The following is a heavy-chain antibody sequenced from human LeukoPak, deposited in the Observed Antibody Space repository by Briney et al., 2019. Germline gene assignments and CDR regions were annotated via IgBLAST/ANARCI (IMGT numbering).Heavy chain of an antibody. D-gene: IGHD1-26*01. CDR1: GLTFSNYA. Sequence: GESLKISCVASGLTFSNYAMTWVRQAPGKGLEWVSGISGSGTTTFYAESVKGRFTISRDNTKNTLSLQMNSLRAEDTAIYHCAKLSVGTTMLGAFDLWGQGTMVTVSS. CDR2: ISGSGTTT. CDR3: AKLSVGTTMLGAFDL. V-gene: IGHV3-23*01. J-gene: IGHJ3*01.